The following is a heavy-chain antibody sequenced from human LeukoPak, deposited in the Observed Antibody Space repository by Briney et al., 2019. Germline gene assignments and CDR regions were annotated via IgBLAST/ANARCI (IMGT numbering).Heavy chain of an antibody. V-gene: IGHV1-69*01. D-gene: IGHD5-18*01. CDR1: GGTFSGYA. CDR3: AREGDGYSYGSDDAFDI. J-gene: IGHJ3*02. CDR2: IIPIFGTA. Sequence: SVKVSCKASGGTFSGYAISWVRQAPGQGLEWMGGIIPIFGTANYAQKFQGRVTITADESTSTAYMELSSLRSEDTAVYYCAREGDGYSYGSDDAFDIWGQGTMVTVSS.